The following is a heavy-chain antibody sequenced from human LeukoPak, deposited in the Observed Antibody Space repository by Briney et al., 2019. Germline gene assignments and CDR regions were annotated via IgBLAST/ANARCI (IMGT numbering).Heavy chain of an antibody. Sequence: SETLSLTCAVYGGSFSGYYWSWIRQPPGKGLEWIGYIYYTGSTNYNPSLKSRVTISVDTSKNQFSLRLTSVTAADTAVYYCARGAPNEFDPWGQGTLVTVSS. CDR3: ARGAPNEFDP. CDR2: IYYTGST. V-gene: IGHV4-59*01. CDR1: GGSFSGYY. J-gene: IGHJ5*02.